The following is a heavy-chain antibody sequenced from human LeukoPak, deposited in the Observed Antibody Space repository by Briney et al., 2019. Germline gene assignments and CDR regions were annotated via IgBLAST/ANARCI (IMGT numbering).Heavy chain of an antibody. CDR1: GGSISSSNW. Sequence: PSETLSLTCAVSGGSISSSNWWSWVRQPPGKGLEWFGEIYHSGSTNYNPSLKSRVTISVDKSKNQFSPKLSSVTAADTAVYYCAREEQWELQSGVGYWGQGTLVTVSS. V-gene: IGHV4-4*02. CDR2: IYHSGST. CDR3: AREEQWELQSGVGY. J-gene: IGHJ4*02. D-gene: IGHD1-26*01.